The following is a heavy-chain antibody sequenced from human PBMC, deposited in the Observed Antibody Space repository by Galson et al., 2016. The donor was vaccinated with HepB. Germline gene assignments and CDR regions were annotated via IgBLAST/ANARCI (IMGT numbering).Heavy chain of an antibody. J-gene: IGHJ6*04. D-gene: IGHD4-17*01. V-gene: IGHV3-74*01. CDR1: GFTFTRYW. Sequence: SLRLSCAASGFTFTRYWMHWVRQAPGKGLVWVSRIKSDGSSISHADSVKGRFTISRDNANNTFYLQMNSLRPEDTAVYYCAKDQMTTVIRYYYYGMDVWGKGTTVTVSS. CDR2: IKSDGSSI. CDR3: AKDQMTTVIRYYYYGMDV.